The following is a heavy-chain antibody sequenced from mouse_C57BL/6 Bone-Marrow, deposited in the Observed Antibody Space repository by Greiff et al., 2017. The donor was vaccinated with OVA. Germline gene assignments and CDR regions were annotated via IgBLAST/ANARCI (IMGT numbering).Heavy chain of an antibody. CDR2: IDPSDSYT. V-gene: IGHV1-69*01. CDR3: ARGYSKVYFDY. D-gene: IGHD2-5*01. Sequence: VQLQQSGAELVMPGASVKLSCKASGYTFTSYWMHWVKQRPGQGLEWIGEIDPSDSYTNYNQKFKGKSTLTVDKSSSTAYMQLSSLTSEDSAVYYCARGYSKVYFDYWGQGTTLTVSS. CDR1: GYTFTSYW. J-gene: IGHJ2*01.